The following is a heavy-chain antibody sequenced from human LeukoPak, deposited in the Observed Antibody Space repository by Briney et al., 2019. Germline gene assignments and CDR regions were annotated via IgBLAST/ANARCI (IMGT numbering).Heavy chain of an antibody. CDR1: GYTFTSYY. J-gene: IGHJ4*02. D-gene: IGHD3-10*01. V-gene: IGHV1-46*01. CDR3: ATYTQSGAQGISDY. CDR2: IHPSDGDT. Sequence: ASVKVSCKASGYTFTSYYMHWVRQAPGQGLEWMGLIHPSDGDTKYAQEFQDRVTMTRDTSTSTVYMELSSLRFEDTAVYYCATYTQSGAQGISDYWGQGTLVTVSS.